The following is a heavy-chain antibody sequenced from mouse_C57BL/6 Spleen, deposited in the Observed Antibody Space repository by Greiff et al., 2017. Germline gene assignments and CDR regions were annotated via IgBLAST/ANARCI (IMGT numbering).Heavy chain of an antibody. D-gene: IGHD1-1*01. Sequence: VQLQQPGAELVRPGSSVKLSCKASGYTFTSYWMHWVKQRPIQGLEWIGNIDPSDSETHYNQKFKDKATLTVDKSSSTAYMQLSSLTSEDSAGYYCALITTVVPIWYVDVWGTGTTVTVST. CDR2: IDPSDSET. J-gene: IGHJ1*03. CDR3: ALITTVVPIWYVDV. V-gene: IGHV1-52*01. CDR1: GYTFTSYW.